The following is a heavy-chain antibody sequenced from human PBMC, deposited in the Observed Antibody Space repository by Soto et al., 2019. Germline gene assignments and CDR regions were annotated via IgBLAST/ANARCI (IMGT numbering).Heavy chain of an antibody. J-gene: IGHJ4*02. D-gene: IGHD2-15*01. Sequence: PGGSMRLACAASGFTFSDYYMGWTRQAPGKGLEWVSYISSSGSTIYYADSVKGRFTISRDNAKNSLYLQMNSLRAEDTAVYYCARRPRRVVVVVAAIRREYSGYDAYFDYWGQGTLVTVSS. CDR1: GFTFSDYY. CDR2: ISSSGSTI. V-gene: IGHV3-11*01. CDR3: ARRPRRVVVVVAAIRREYSGYDAYFDY.